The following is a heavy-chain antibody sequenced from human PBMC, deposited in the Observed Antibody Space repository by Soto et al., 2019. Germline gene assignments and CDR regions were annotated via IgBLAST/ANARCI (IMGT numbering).Heavy chain of an antibody. J-gene: IGHJ5*01. CDR3: AKGATNWNYILDS. CDR2: ISSDGSVK. Sequence: QVQLVESGGGVVQPGRSLRLSCAASGFTFSNYGMNWVRQAPGKGLEWVAVISSDGSVKYYADSVKGRFTISRDNSKNTVYLQMNSLRAEDTAVHYCAKGATNWNYILDSWGQGTLVTVSS. V-gene: IGHV3-30*18. CDR1: GFTFSNYG. D-gene: IGHD1-7*01.